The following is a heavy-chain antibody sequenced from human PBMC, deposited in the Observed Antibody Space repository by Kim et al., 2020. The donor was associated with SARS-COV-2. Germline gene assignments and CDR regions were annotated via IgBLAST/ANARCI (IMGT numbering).Heavy chain of an antibody. Sequence: GGSLRLSCAASGFTFSSYWMSWVRQAPGKGLEWVANIKQDGSEKYYVDSVKGRFTISRDNAKNSLYLQMNSLRAEDTAVYYCARQYYDFWSGYWTPDYWGQGTLVTVSS. CDR2: IKQDGSEK. CDR3: ARQYYDFWSGYWTPDY. CDR1: GFTFSSYW. D-gene: IGHD3-3*01. J-gene: IGHJ4*02. V-gene: IGHV3-7*03.